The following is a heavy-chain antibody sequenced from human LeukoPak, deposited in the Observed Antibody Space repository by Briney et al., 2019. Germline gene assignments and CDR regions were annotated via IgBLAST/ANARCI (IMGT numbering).Heavy chain of an antibody. CDR2: TSRSSGAI. CDR1: GFTFSAYS. V-gene: IGHV3-48*04. J-gene: IGHJ4*02. CDR3: VRDHLYAFDY. D-gene: IGHD5/OR15-5a*01. Sequence: SGGSLRLSCAASGFTFSAYSMNWVRQAPGKGLEWISYTSRSSGAIFYADSVKGRFTISGDNAKSSLYLQMNGLRAEDTAVYYCVRDHLYAFDYWGQGTLVTVSS.